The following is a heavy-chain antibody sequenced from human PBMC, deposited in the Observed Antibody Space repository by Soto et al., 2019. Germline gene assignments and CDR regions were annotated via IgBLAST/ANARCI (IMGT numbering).Heavy chain of an antibody. CDR1: GYTFNKYS. CDR2: ISASNGDT. CDR3: TRGHGDFAGDFDY. J-gene: IGHJ4*02. V-gene: IGHV1-18*04. D-gene: IGHD4-17*01. Sequence: QGPLVQSGAEVKKPGASVKVSCKASGYTFNKYSISWVRQAPGQGLEWMGWISASNGDTDFGQKFQGRVTMAIDTSTSTAYMELRSLRSDDTAVFYCTRGHGDFAGDFDYWGQGTLVTVSS.